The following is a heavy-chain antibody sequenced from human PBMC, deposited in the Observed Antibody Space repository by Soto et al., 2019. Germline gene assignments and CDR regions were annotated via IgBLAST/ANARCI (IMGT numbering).Heavy chain of an antibody. Sequence: ASVKVSCKTSGYTFAAYYIHWIRQAPGQGLEWMGWINPTSGGTVYAQNFQDRVTMTRDTSISTAYMELRRLNSDDTAVYYCARDPDQGDYWGYFFDSWGQGNPVTVSS. CDR3: ARDPDQGDYWGYFFDS. CDR1: GYTFAAYY. CDR2: INPTSGGT. J-gene: IGHJ4*02. D-gene: IGHD4-17*01. V-gene: IGHV1-2*02.